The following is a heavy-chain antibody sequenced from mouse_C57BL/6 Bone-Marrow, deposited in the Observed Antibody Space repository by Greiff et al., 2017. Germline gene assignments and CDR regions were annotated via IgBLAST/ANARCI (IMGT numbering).Heavy chain of an antibody. CDR1: GYTFTSYW. D-gene: IGHD2-4*01. V-gene: IGHV1-55*01. CDR3: ARRDDWVY. Sequence: QVQLQPGAELVKPGASVKMSCKASGYTFTSYWITWVKQRPGQGLEWIGDIYPGSGSTNYNEKFKSKATLTVDTSSSTAYMQLSSLTSEDSAVYYCARRDDWVYWGQGTTLTVSS. J-gene: IGHJ2*01. CDR2: IYPGSGST.